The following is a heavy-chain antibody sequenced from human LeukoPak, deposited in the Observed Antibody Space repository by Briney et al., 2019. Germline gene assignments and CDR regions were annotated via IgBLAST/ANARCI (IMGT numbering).Heavy chain of an antibody. V-gene: IGHV4-39*01. CDR3: ARRNSGYYLPGDD. Sequence: KPSQTLSLTCTVSGGSISSSSYYWGWIRQPPGKGLEWIGSIYYSGSTYYNPSLKSRVTISVDTSKNQFSLKLSSVTAADTAVYYCARRNSGYYLPGDDWGQGTLVTVSS. CDR2: IYYSGST. D-gene: IGHD3-22*01. CDR1: GGSISSSSYY. J-gene: IGHJ4*02.